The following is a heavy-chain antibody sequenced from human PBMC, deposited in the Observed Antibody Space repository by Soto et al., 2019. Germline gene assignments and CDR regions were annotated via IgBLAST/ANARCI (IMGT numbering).Heavy chain of an antibody. Sequence: ASVKVSCKASGYTFTSYGISWVRQAPGQGLEWMGWISAYNGNTNYAQKLQGRVTMTTDTSTSTAYMELRSLRSDDTAVYYCARDPSMIVVASHFDYWGQGTLVTVSS. D-gene: IGHD3-22*01. CDR2: ISAYNGNT. CDR3: ARDPSMIVVASHFDY. CDR1: GYTFTSYG. V-gene: IGHV1-18*01. J-gene: IGHJ4*02.